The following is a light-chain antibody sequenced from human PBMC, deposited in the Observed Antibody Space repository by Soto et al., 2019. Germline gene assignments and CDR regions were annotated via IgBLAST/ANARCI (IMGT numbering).Light chain of an antibody. V-gene: IGKV1-5*03. CDR3: QQSNNYPWT. CDR2: EAA. J-gene: IGKJ1*01. Sequence: DIQMTQSPSTLSASVGDRVTSTFSASQYIHNYLAWYQQTPGEAPKLLIYEAANLESGVPSRFSGSGTGTEFTLTISSLQPDDFATYYCQQSNNYPWTFGKGTRVEI. CDR1: QYIHNY.